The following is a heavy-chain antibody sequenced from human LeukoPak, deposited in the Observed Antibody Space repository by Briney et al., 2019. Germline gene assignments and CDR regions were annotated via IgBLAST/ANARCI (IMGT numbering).Heavy chain of an antibody. V-gene: IGHV4-39*01. CDR2: IYYSGST. D-gene: IGHD5-24*01. Sequence: SETLSLTCTVSGGSISSSSYYWGWIRQPPGKGLEWIGSIYYSGSTYYNPSLKSRVTISVDTSKNQFSLKLSSVTAADTAVYYCARRGRGDGYNYYFDYWGQGTLVTVSS. CDR1: GGSISSSSYY. CDR3: ARRGRGDGYNYYFDY. J-gene: IGHJ4*02.